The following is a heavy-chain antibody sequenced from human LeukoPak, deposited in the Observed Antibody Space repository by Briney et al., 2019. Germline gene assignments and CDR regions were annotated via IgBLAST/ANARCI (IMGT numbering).Heavy chain of an antibody. CDR2: IIPIFGTA. D-gene: IGHD1-7*01. CDR1: GFTFSSYA. V-gene: IGHV1-69*01. Sequence: GGSLRLSCAASGFTFSSYAISWVRQAPGQGLEWMGGIIPIFGTANYAQKFQGRVTITADESTSTAYMELSSLRSEDTAVYYCARGNLGYPVAFDIWGQGTMVTVSS. CDR3: ARGNLGYPVAFDI. J-gene: IGHJ3*02.